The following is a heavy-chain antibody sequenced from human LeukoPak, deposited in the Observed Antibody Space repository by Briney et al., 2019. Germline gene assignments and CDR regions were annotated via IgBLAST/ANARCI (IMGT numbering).Heavy chain of an antibody. Sequence: YPSETPSLTCTVSGGSISSYFWSWIRQPPGKGLEWIGYIYYSGSTNYNPSLKSRVTISVDTSKNQFSLKLSSVTAADTAVYYCARHSSILTLDYWGQGTLVTVSS. CDR3: ARHSSILTLDY. CDR2: IYYSGST. V-gene: IGHV4-59*08. J-gene: IGHJ4*02. D-gene: IGHD3-3*02. CDR1: GGSISSYF.